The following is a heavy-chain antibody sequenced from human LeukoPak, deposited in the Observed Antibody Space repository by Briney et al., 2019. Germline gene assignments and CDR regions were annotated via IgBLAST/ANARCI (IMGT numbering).Heavy chain of an antibody. Sequence: SETLSLTCTVSGGSISSYYWSRIRQPAGKGLEWIGRIYTSGSTNYNPSLKSRVTMSVDTSKNQFSLKLSSVTAADTAVYYCASDRIEVDAFDIWGQGTMVTVSS. V-gene: IGHV4-4*07. J-gene: IGHJ3*02. CDR1: GGSISSYY. CDR2: IYTSGST. CDR3: ASDRIEVDAFDI. D-gene: IGHD2-15*01.